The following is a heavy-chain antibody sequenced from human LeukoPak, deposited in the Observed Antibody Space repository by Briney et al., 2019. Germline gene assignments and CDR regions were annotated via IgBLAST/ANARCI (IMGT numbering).Heavy chain of an antibody. CDR2: IYHSGST. J-gene: IGHJ5*02. D-gene: IGHD3-10*01. CDR3: AREDLITMVRGVICWFDP. V-gene: IGHV4-38-2*02. Sequence: SETLSLTCTVSGYSISSGYYWGWIRQPPGKGLEWIGSIYHSGSTYYNPSLKSRVTISVDTSKNQFSLKLSSVTAADAAVYYCAREDLITMVRGVICWFDPWGQGTLVAVSS. CDR1: GYSISSGYY.